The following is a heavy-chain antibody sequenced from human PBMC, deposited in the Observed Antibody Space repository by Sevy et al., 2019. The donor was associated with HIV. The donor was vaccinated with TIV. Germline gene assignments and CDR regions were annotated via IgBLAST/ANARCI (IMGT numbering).Heavy chain of an antibody. CDR1: GGSFSGYY. Sequence: SETVSLTCAVYGGSFSGYYWSWIRQPPGKGLEWIGEINHSGSTNYNPSLKSRVTISVDTSKNQFSLKLSSVTAADTAVYYCAREGRIAAAGIHWFDPWGQGTLVTVSS. J-gene: IGHJ5*02. CDR3: AREGRIAAAGIHWFDP. D-gene: IGHD6-13*01. V-gene: IGHV4-34*01. CDR2: INHSGST.